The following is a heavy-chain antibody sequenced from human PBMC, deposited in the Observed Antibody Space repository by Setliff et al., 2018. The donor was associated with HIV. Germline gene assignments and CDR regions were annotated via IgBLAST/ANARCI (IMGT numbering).Heavy chain of an antibody. CDR1: GASVSSGGFY. Sequence: KASETLSLTCTVSGASVSSGGFYWSWIRQPPGKGLEWIGYIYYTGSTYYNPSLKSRVTISIDMSKNQFSLKLRAVPVADTAVYYCAKLGMVDAFDYWGQGTLVTVSS. CDR3: AKLGMVDAFDY. CDR2: IYYTGST. V-gene: IGHV4-61*08. D-gene: IGHD7-27*01. J-gene: IGHJ4*02.